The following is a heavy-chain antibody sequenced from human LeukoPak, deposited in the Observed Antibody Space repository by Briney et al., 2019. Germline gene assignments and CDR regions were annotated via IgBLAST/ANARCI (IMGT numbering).Heavy chain of an antibody. D-gene: IGHD3-22*01. J-gene: IGHJ4*02. V-gene: IGHV1-46*01. CDR2: INPSGGST. CDR3: ARDFEWGDSSD. CDR1: GYTFTGYY. Sequence: ASVKVSCKASGYTFTGYYMHWVRQAPGQGLEWMGIINPSGGSTSYAQKFQGRVTMTRDTSTSTVYMELSSLRSEDTAVYYCARDFEWGDSSDWGQGTLVTVSS.